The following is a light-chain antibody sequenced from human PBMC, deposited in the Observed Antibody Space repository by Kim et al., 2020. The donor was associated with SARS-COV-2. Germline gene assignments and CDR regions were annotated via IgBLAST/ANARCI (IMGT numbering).Light chain of an antibody. V-gene: IGKV1-39*01. CDR2: AAS. CDR1: QSISSY. CDR3: QQSYSTPRT. J-gene: IGKJ4*01. Sequence: ASVGDRVTITCRASQSISSYLNWEQQKPGKAPKLLIYAASSLQSGVPSRFSGSGSGTDFTLTISSLQPEDFATYYCQQSYSTPRTFGGGAKVDIK.